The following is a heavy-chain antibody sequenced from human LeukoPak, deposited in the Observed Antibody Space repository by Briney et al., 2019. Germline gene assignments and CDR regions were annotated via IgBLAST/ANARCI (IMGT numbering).Heavy chain of an antibody. CDR2: ITGGGDYT. CDR1: GFTFSYSV. V-gene: IGHV3-23*01. Sequence: GGSLRLSCAASGFTFSYSVMTWVRQAPGKGLGWVSAITGGGDYTYYTDSVEGRVTIYRDNSKNTVYLQMNSLGVEDTAVYYCAKDRRGVFDFWGQGTLVTVSS. D-gene: IGHD3-10*01. CDR3: AKDRRGVFDF. J-gene: IGHJ4*02.